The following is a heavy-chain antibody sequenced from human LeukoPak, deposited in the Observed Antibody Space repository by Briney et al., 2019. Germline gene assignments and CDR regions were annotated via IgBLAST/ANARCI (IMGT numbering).Heavy chain of an antibody. Sequence: GASVKVSCKASGYTFTSYGISWVRQAPGQGLEWMGRIIPILGIANYAQKFQGRVTITADKSMSTAYMELSSLRSEDTAVYYCATPGTYSGYDLHYWGQGTLVTVSS. CDR3: ATPGTYSGYDLHY. V-gene: IGHV1-69*04. J-gene: IGHJ4*02. D-gene: IGHD5-12*01. CDR1: GYTFTSYG. CDR2: IIPILGIA.